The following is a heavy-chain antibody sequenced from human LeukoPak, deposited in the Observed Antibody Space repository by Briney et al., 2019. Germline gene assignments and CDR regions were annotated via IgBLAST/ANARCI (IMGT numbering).Heavy chain of an antibody. Sequence: GGSLRLSCAASGFSFSSYEMSWVRQAPGKGLEWVAYIDSGSSVIKYADSVKGRFIVSRGNTQNSLYLQLNNLRVEDTAVYYCAREVTVTPDALDVWGQGTMVTVSS. J-gene: IGHJ3*01. CDR3: AREVTVTPDALDV. V-gene: IGHV3-48*03. D-gene: IGHD5-18*01. CDR2: IDSGSSVI. CDR1: GFSFSSYE.